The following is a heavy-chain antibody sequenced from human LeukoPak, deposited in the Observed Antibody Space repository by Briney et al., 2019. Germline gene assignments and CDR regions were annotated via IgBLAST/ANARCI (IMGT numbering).Heavy chain of an antibody. Sequence: PSETLSLTCTVSGGSISSYYWSWIRQPPGKGLEWIGYIYYSGSTNYNPSLKSRVTTSVDTSKNQFSLNLSSVTAADTAVYYCARDYGDILPDWYYDLWGRGTLVTVSS. CDR1: GGSISSYY. V-gene: IGHV4-59*01. J-gene: IGHJ2*01. D-gene: IGHD4-17*01. CDR3: ARDYGDILPDWYYDL. CDR2: IYYSGST.